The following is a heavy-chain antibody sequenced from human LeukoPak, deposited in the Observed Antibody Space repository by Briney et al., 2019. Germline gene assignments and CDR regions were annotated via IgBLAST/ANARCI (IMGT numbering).Heavy chain of an antibody. CDR2: INHSGST. J-gene: IGHJ4*02. D-gene: IGHD3-10*01. CDR1: GFTFSSYS. Sequence: SGGSLRLSCAASGFTFSSYSMNWVRQAPGKGLEWIGEINHSGSTNYNPSLKSRVTISVDTSKNQFSLKLSSVTAADTAVYYCARGLLGWFGELQPNFDYWGQGTRSPSPQ. V-gene: IGHV4-34*01. CDR3: ARGLLGWFGELQPNFDY.